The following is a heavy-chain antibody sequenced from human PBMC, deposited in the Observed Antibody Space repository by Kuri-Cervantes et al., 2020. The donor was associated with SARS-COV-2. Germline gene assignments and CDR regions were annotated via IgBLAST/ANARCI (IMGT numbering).Heavy chain of an antibody. CDR3: AALGEGPEAASAFDI. V-gene: IGHV1-18*01. CDR1: GCTFTSYG. J-gene: IGHJ3*02. CDR2: ISAYNGNT. Sequence: ASVKVSCKASGCTFTSYGISWVRQAPGQGLEWMGWISAYNGNTNYAQKLQGRVTMTTDTSTSTAYMELRSLRSDDTAVYYCAALGEGPEAASAFDIWGQGTMVTVSS. D-gene: IGHD3-16*01.